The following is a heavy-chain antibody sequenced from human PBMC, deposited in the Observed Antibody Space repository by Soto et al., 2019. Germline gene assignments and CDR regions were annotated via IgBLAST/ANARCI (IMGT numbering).Heavy chain of an antibody. V-gene: IGHV1-2*02. CDR1: GYTFTIYF. CDR2: INPNSGDT. Sequence: QVQLVQSGPEMSKPGASVKVSCNTSGYTFTIYFIHWVRQAPGRGLEWMGWINPNSGDTKYAQNFQGRVTMTRDTSISTAYMDLGGLTSDDTAVFFCARAKRGSFYFDSWGQGTLFTVSS. D-gene: IGHD1-26*01. CDR3: ARAKRGSFYFDS. J-gene: IGHJ4*02.